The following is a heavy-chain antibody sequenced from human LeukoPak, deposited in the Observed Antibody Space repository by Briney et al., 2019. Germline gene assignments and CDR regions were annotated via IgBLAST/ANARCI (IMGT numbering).Heavy chain of an antibody. CDR3: ARARYDILTGYRNDAFDI. CDR2: INPNSGGT. V-gene: IGHV1-2*02. CDR1: GYTFTGYY. J-gene: IGHJ3*02. Sequence: ASVKVSCKASGYTFTGYYMHWVRQAPGQGLEWMGWINPNSGGTNYAQKFQGRVTMTRDTSISTAYMELSRLRSDDTAVYYCARARYDILTGYRNDAFDIWGQGTMVTVSS. D-gene: IGHD3-9*01.